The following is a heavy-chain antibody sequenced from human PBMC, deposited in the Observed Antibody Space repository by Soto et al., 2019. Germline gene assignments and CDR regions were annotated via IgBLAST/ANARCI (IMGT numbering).Heavy chain of an antibody. CDR3: ARASTCSGGSCYSSPGSLYYVDY. J-gene: IGHJ4*02. CDR1: GGPFSSYA. Sequence: ASVKVSCKASGGPFSSYAISWVRQAPGQGLEWMGGIIPIFGTANYAQKFQGRVTITADESTSTAYMERSSLRSEDTAVYYCARASTCSGGSCYSSPGSLYYVDYWGQGTPVTVSS. CDR2: IIPIFGTA. V-gene: IGHV1-69*13. D-gene: IGHD2-15*01.